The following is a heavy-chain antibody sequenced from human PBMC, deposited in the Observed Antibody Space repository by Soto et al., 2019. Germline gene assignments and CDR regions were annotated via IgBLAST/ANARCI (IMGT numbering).Heavy chain of an antibody. CDR1: GFSLSTSGMC. CDR3: ARGAALDYYYGMDV. D-gene: IGHD2-15*01. J-gene: IGHJ6*02. Sequence: SGPTLVNPTQTLTLTCTFSGFSLSTSGMCVSWIRQPPGKALEWLARIDWDADKYYSTSLKTRLTISKDTSKNQVVLTMTNMDPVDTATYYCARGAALDYYYGMDVWGQGTTVTVSS. V-gene: IGHV2-70*11. CDR2: IDWDADK.